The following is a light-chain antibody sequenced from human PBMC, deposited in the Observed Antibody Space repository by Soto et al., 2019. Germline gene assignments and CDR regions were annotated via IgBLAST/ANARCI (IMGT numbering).Light chain of an antibody. V-gene: IGLV1-44*01. CDR2: IND. Sequence: QSVLTQPPSASGTPGQTVTISCSGSSSNIGDNPVNWYQQLPGAAPKLLIYINDQRPSGVPDRFSGSKSGTSASLAISGLQGEDEADYYCASWDDSMTALFGTGTKVTVL. J-gene: IGLJ1*01. CDR1: SSNIGDNP. CDR3: ASWDDSMTAL.